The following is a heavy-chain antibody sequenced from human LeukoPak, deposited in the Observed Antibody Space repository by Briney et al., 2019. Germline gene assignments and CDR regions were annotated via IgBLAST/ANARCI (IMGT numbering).Heavy chain of an antibody. Sequence: ASVKVSCKASGYTFTSYGISWVRQAPGQGLEWMGWISAYNGNTNYAQKLQGRVTMTTDTSTSTAYMELRSLRSDDTAVYYCARPDNGSGSYVYFDYWGQGTLVTVSS. CDR1: GYTFTSYG. CDR2: ISAYNGNT. J-gene: IGHJ4*02. CDR3: ARPDNGSGSYVYFDY. D-gene: IGHD1-26*01. V-gene: IGHV1-18*01.